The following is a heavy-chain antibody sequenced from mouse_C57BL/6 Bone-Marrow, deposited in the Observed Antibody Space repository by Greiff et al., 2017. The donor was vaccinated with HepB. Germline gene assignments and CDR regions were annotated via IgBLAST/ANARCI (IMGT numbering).Heavy chain of an antibody. CDR2: ISSGGSYT. CDR1: GFTFSSYG. J-gene: IGHJ3*01. CDR3: ARHLYYYGSSYGFAY. V-gene: IGHV5-6*01. D-gene: IGHD1-1*01. Sequence: EVQLKESGGDLVKPGGSLKLSCAASGFTFSSYGMSWVRQTPDKRLEWVATISSGGSYTYYPDSVKGRFTISRDNAKNTLYLQMSSLKSEDTAMYYCARHLYYYGSSYGFAYWGQGTLVTVSA.